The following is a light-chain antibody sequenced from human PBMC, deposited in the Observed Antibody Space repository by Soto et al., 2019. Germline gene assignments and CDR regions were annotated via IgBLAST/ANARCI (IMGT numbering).Light chain of an antibody. CDR1: QNIRSS. Sequence: EIVVTHSPSSLSSSPVESVTLSCSASQNIRSSLAWYQQRPGQAPRLLIYDASTRATGIPPRFSGGGSGTEFTVTISSLQSEDFAIYYCQQYDIWPPYTFGQGTKVDIK. CDR3: QQYDIWPPYT. V-gene: IGKV3-15*01. J-gene: IGKJ2*01. CDR2: DAS.